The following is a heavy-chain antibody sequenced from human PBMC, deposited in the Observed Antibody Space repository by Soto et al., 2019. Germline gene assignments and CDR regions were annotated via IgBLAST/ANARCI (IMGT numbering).Heavy chain of an antibody. D-gene: IGHD1-26*01. J-gene: IGHJ5*01. V-gene: IGHV1-69*06. Sequence: QVQLVQSGAEVKKSGSSVKVSCKASGGTFSSYAITWVRQAPGQGLDWMGEIIPIFGATNFAQKFQGRVTITADKSTTTAYMELSSLTSEDTAVYYCARMGGSFLDSWGQGTLVTVSS. CDR2: IIPIFGAT. CDR1: GGTFSSYA. CDR3: ARMGGSFLDS.